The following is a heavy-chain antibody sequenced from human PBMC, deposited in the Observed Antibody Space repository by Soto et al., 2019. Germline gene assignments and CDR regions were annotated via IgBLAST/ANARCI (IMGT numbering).Heavy chain of an antibody. J-gene: IGHJ4*02. D-gene: IGHD3-3*01. CDR3: AHRVLRTVFGLVTTTAIYFDF. V-gene: IGHV2-5*02. Sequence: KESVPMQVKPRQTLTLTCTFSGFSLTTSGVGVGWIRQSPGKAPEWLALIYWDDDKRYSPSLKSRLTITKDTSKNQVVLTMADLDPADTGTYYCAHRVLRTVFGLVTTTAIYFDFWGQGTPVAVSS. CDR2: IYWDDDK. CDR1: GFSLTTSGVG.